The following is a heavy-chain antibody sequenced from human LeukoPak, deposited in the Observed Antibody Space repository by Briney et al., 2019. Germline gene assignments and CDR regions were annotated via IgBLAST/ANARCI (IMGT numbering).Heavy chain of an antibody. J-gene: IGHJ4*02. CDR2: INQDGSEK. CDR3: ARERASGYCSGGGCYGYFDY. D-gene: IGHD2-15*01. V-gene: IGHV3-7*01. CDR1: RFPFSNYW. Sequence: GGSLRLSCAVSRFPFSNYWMSWVRQAPGKGLAWVVNINQDGSEKFYVDSVKGRFTISRDNAKNSLYLQFNSLRAEDTAVYYCARERASGYCSGGGCYGYFDYWGQGTLVIVSS.